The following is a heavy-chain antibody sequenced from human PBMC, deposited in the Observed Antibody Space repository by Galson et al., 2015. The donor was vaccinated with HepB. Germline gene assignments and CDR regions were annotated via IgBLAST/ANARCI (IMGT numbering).Heavy chain of an antibody. CDR1: GYTFTSYY. CDR2: INPSGGST. Sequence: CTASGYTFTSYYMHWVRQAPGQGLEWMGIINPSGGSTSYAQKFQGRVTMTRDTSTSTVYMELSSLRSEDTAVYYCARGALWFGESFDYWGQGTLVTVSS. D-gene: IGHD3-10*01. J-gene: IGHJ4*02. V-gene: IGHV1-46*03. CDR3: ARGALWFGESFDY.